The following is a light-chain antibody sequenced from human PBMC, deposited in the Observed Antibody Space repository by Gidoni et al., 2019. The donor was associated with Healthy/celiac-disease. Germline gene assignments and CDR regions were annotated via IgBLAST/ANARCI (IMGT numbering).Light chain of an antibody. CDR1: QSISSY. J-gene: IGKJ2*01. Sequence: DIQMTQPPSSLSASVGDRVTITCRASQSISSYLNWYQQKPGKAPKLLIYAASSLQSGVPSRFSGSGSGTDFTLTISSLQPEDFATYYCQQSYSTPPYTFGHGTKLEI. CDR3: QQSYSTPPYT. V-gene: IGKV1-39*01. CDR2: AAS.